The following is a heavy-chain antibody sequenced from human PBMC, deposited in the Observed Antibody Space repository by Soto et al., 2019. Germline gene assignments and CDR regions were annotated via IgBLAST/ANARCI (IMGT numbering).Heavy chain of an antibody. V-gene: IGHV1-18*01. J-gene: IGHJ4*02. CDR3: ERGMYGDY. CDR1: GYGFTTYG. CDR2: ISAHNGNT. D-gene: IGHD2-8*01. Sequence: QVHLVQSGAEVKKPGASVKVSCKGSGYGFTTYGITWVRQAPGQGLEWMAWISAHNGNTNYAQKLQGRVTVTRDTSTSTAYMELRSLRSDDTAVYYCERGMYGDYLCQGALGTVSS.